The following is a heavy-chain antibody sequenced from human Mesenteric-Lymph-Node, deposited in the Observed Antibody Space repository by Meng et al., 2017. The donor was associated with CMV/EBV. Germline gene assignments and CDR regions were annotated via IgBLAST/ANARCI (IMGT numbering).Heavy chain of an antibody. CDR3: ARSTLGQISPVIY. J-gene: IGHJ4*02. CDR2: ISISSSTI. Sequence: GGSLRLSCAASGFTFSSYSMNWVRQAPGKGLEWVSYISISSSTIYYADSVKGRFTISRDNAKNSLYLQMNSLRAEDTAVYYCARSTLGQISPVIYWGQGTLVTVSS. CDR1: GFTFSSYS. D-gene: IGHD2/OR15-2a*01. V-gene: IGHV3-48*04.